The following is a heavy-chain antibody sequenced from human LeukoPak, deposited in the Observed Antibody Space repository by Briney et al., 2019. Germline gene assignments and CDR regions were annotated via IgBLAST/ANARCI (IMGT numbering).Heavy chain of an antibody. J-gene: IGHJ4*02. CDR2: TSGSGGST. Sequence: GGPLRLSCAASGFTFSSYAMSWVRQAPGKGLEWVSATSGSGGSTYYADSVKGRFTISRDNSKNTLYLQMNSLRAEDTAVYYCAKASLRITIFGVPTDYWGQGTLVTVSS. CDR3: AKASLRITIFGVPTDY. D-gene: IGHD3-3*01. V-gene: IGHV3-23*01. CDR1: GFTFSSYA.